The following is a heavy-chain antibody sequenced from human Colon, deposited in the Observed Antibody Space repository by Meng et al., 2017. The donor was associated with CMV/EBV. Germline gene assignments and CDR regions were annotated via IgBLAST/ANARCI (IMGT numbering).Heavy chain of an antibody. CDR1: GYTFTDYY. V-gene: IGHV1-2*02. Sequence: ASVKVSCKASGYTFTDYYMHWVRQAPGQGLEWMGWINANSGGTTPAQKFQGRVTMTRDTSISTAYMELSSLRSDDTAVYYCTRGFSIIVSGNWFDPWGQGTLVTVSP. D-gene: IGHD5/OR15-5a*01. CDR2: INANSGGT. CDR3: TRGFSIIVSGNWFDP. J-gene: IGHJ5*02.